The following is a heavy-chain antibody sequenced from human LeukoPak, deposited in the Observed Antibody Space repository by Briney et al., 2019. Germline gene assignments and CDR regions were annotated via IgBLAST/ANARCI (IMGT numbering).Heavy chain of an antibody. J-gene: IGHJ3*02. Sequence: SETLSLTCAVSGVSISSGGHSWSWIRQPPGKGLEWIGYIYHSGNTNYNPSLKSRVTISVDTSKNQFSLKLSSVTAADTAVYYCAREEGYDSSGYYGLGAFDIWGQGTMVTVSS. CDR3: AREEGYDSSGYYGLGAFDI. V-gene: IGHV4-30-2*05. CDR2: IYHSGNT. D-gene: IGHD3-22*01. CDR1: GVSISSGGHS.